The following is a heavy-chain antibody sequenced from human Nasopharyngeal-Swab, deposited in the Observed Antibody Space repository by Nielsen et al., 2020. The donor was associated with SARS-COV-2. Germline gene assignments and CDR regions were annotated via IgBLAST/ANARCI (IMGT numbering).Heavy chain of an antibody. CDR2: IYYSGST. V-gene: IGHV4-39*01. CDR1: GGSISSSSYY. J-gene: IGHJ5*02. D-gene: IGHD3-22*01. CDR3: ASRTSLFDDSSGYYGNWFDP. Sequence: SETLSLTCTVSGGSISSSSYYWGWIRQPPGKGLEWIGSIYYSGSTYYNPSLKSRVTISVDTSKNQFSLKLSSVTAADTAVYYCASRTSLFDDSSGYYGNWFDPWGQGTLVTVSS.